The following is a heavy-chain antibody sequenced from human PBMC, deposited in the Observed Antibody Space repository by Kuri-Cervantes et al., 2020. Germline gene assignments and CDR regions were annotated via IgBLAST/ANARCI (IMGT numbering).Heavy chain of an antibody. CDR2: ISSSSSYI. D-gene: IGHD2-15*01. CDR3: ARHGGTDLGINY. Sequence: ETLSLTCAASGFTFSSYSMNWVRQAPGKGLEWVSSISSSSSYIYYADSVKGRFAISRDNAKNSLYLQMNSLRAADTAVYYCARHGGTDLGINYWGQGTLVTVSS. J-gene: IGHJ4*02. V-gene: IGHV3-21*01. CDR1: GFTFSSYS.